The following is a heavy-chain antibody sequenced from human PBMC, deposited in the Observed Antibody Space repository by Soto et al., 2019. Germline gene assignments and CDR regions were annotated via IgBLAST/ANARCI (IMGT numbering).Heavy chain of an antibody. D-gene: IGHD6-19*01. CDR2: ISSRSSAI. Sequence: EVPLVESGGGLVQPGGSLRLSCAASGVTFSSYSMNWVRQAPGKGLEWVSYISSRSSAIYYADSVKGRFTISRDNAKNSLDLQMNGLRAEDTAVYYGVRSYIGGWLGCKGDWGQGTLVTVSS. V-gene: IGHV3-48*01. J-gene: IGHJ4*02. CDR1: GVTFSSYS. CDR3: VRSYIGGWLGCKGD.